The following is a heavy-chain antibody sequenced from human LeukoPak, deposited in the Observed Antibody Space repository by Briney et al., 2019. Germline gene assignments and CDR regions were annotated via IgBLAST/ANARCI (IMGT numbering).Heavy chain of an antibody. J-gene: IGHJ6*02. D-gene: IGHD6-13*01. CDR1: GGTFSSYA. V-gene: IGHV1-69*13. CDR2: IIPIFGTA. Sequence: ASVTVSCKASGGTFSSYAISWVRQAPGQGLEWMGGIIPIFGTANYAQKFQGRVTITADESTSTAYMELSSLRSEDTAVYYCARDEEQLVYEYYYYYGMDVWGQGTTVTVSS. CDR3: ARDEEQLVYEYYYYYGMDV.